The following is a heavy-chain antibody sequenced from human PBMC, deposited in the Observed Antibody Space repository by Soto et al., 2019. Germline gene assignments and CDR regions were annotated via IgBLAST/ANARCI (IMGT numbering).Heavy chain of an antibody. CDR2: IYYSGST. Sequence: SETLSLTCTVSGGSISGYYWSWIRQPPGKGLEWIGYIYYSGSTNYNPSLKSRVTISVDTSKNQFSLKLSSVTAADTAVYYCERTFTNYDILTGYYHNYGMDVWGQGTTVTVSS. D-gene: IGHD3-9*01. V-gene: IGHV4-59*01. J-gene: IGHJ6*02. CDR3: ERTFTNYDILTGYYHNYGMDV. CDR1: GGSISGYY.